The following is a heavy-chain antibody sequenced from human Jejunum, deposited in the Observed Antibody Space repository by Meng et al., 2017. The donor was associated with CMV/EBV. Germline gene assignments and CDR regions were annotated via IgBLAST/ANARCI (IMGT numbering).Heavy chain of an antibody. CDR1: GYSFPGYY. Sequence: SGYSFPGYYLHWVRQAPGRGLEWLGWINPNSGATSYAQNFQDRVTMTRDTSISTAYMELSRLRSDDTAVYYCARDSIGDSYFDYWGQGKLVTVSS. CDR3: ARDSIGDSYFDY. D-gene: IGHD2-21*02. J-gene: IGHJ4*02. V-gene: IGHV1-2*02. CDR2: INPNSGAT.